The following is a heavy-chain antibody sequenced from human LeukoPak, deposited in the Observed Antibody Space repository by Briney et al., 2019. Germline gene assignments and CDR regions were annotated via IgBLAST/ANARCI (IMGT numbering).Heavy chain of an antibody. J-gene: IGHJ4*02. V-gene: IGHV3-23*01. CDR1: GITLSNYG. CDR2: ISGSGGRT. D-gene: IGHD3-10*01. Sequence: GGSLRLSCAVSGITLSNYGMSWGRQAPGKGLGGVAGISGSGGRTTYADSVKGRFTISRDSPKNTLYLQMNSLRAEDTAVYFCAKRGVVIRVVLVGFHKEAYYFDSWGQGALVTVSS. CDR3: AKRGVVIRVVLVGFHKEAYYFDS.